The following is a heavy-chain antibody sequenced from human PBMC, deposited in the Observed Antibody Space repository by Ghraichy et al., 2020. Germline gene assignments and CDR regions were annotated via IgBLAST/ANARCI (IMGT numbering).Heavy chain of an antibody. Sequence: GGSLRLSCAASAFAFSSYAMSWVRQAPGKGLEWVSVISGSGGSTYYADSVKGRFTISRDNSKNTLYLQMNSLRAEDTAVYYCAKDPAYYYGSGSPTVGMDVWGQGTTVTVSS. J-gene: IGHJ6*02. CDR3: AKDPAYYYGSGSPTVGMDV. CDR1: AFAFSSYA. CDR2: ISGSGGST. D-gene: IGHD3-10*01. V-gene: IGHV3-23*01.